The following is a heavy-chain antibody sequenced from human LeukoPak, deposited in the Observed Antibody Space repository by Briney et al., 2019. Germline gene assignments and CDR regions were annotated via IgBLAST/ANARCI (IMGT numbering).Heavy chain of an antibody. CDR2: IYYSGST. Sequence: SETLSLTCTVSGGSISSSSYYWGWIRQPPGKGLEWIGSIYYSGSTYYNPSLKSRVTISVDTSKNQFSLKLTSVTAADTAVYYCAKGTSSGWYYFDYWGQGTLVTVSS. J-gene: IGHJ4*02. CDR3: AKGTSSGWYYFDY. CDR1: GGSISSSSYY. V-gene: IGHV4-39*01. D-gene: IGHD6-19*01.